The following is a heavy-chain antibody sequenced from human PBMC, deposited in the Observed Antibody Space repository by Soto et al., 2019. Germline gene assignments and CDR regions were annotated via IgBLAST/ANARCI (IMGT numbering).Heavy chain of an antibody. D-gene: IGHD6-6*01. Sequence: LRLSCAASGFTFSSYGMHWVRQAPGKGLEWVAVIWYDGSNKYYADSVKGRFTISRDNSKNTLYLQMNSLRAEDTAVYYCARGGLYSSSSGHGMDVWGQGTTVTVSS. V-gene: IGHV3-33*01. CDR3: ARGGLYSSSSGHGMDV. CDR1: GFTFSSYG. CDR2: IWYDGSNK. J-gene: IGHJ6*02.